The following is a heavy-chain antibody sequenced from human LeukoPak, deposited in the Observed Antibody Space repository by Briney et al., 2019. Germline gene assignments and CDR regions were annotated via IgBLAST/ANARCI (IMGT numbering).Heavy chain of an antibody. CDR3: AKDPTDFDSSGQTYFDY. D-gene: IGHD3-22*01. V-gene: IGHV3-23*01. J-gene: IGHJ4*02. CDR2: ISGSGGRT. Sequence: GGSLRLSCAASRFTFSSYAMSWVRQAPGKVLEWVSAISGSGGRTYYSDSVKGRFIISRDNSKNTLYLQMNSLRAEDTAVYYCAKDPTDFDSSGQTYFDYWGQGTLVTVSS. CDR1: RFTFSSYA.